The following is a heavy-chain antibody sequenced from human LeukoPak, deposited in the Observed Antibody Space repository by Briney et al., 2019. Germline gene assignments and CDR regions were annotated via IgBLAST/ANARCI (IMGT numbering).Heavy chain of an antibody. CDR2: TYSDGST. J-gene: IGHJ4*02. D-gene: IGHD1-26*01. CDR1: GFSVSSSY. V-gene: IGHV3-53*05. CDR3: AKDSLRERIVGSTTRGVNDY. Sequence: GGSLRLSCAVSGFSVSSSYMTWVRQAPGKGLEWVSITYSDGSTYYAESVKGRFTVSRGYSKNTLYLQMNSLRGEDTAVYYCAKDSLRERIVGSTTRGVNDYWGQGTLVTVSS.